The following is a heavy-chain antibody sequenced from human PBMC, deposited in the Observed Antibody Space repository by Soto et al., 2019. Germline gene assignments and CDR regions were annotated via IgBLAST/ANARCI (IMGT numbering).Heavy chain of an antibody. CDR1: GGSISSYY. CDR3: ARRKSGYIDY. CDR2: IYYSGST. V-gene: IGHV4-59*08. D-gene: IGHD5-12*01. Sequence: SETLSLTCTVSGGSISSYYWSWIRQPPGKGLEWIGYIYYSGSTNYNPSLKSRVTISVDTSKNQFSLKLSSVTAADTAVYYCARRKSGYIDYWGQGTLVTVSS. J-gene: IGHJ4*02.